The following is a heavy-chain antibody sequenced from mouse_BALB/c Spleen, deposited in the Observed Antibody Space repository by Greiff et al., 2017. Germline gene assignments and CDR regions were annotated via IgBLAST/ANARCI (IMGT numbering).Heavy chain of an antibody. CDR2: ILPGSGST. CDR3: ARAGYGNYVGYAMDY. Sequence: QVQLQQSGAELMKPGASVKISCKATGYTFSSYWIEWVKQRPGHGLEWIGEILPGSGSTNYNEKFKGKATFTADTSSNTAYMQLSSLTSEDSAVYYCARAGYGNYVGYAMDYWGQGTSVTVSS. CDR1: GYTFSSYW. J-gene: IGHJ4*01. D-gene: IGHD2-10*02. V-gene: IGHV1-9*01.